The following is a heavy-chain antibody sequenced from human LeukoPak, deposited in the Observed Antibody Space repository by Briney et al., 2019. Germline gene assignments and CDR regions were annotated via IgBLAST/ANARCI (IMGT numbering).Heavy chain of an antibody. D-gene: IGHD6-19*01. CDR3: ARAYSSGWNWFDP. V-gene: IGHV3-48*04. CDR2: ISSSSGTI. CDR1: GFTFSSYS. Sequence: GGSLRLSCAASGFTFSSYSMNWVRQAPGKGLEWVSYISSSSGTIYYADSVKGRFTISRDNAKNSLYLQMNSLRAEDTAVYYCARAYSSGWNWFDPWGQGTLVTVSS. J-gene: IGHJ5*02.